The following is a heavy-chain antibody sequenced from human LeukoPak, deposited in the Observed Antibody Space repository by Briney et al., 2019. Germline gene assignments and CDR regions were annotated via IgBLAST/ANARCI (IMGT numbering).Heavy chain of an antibody. CDR3: AKVGDDSSHHFDY. Sequence: GGSLRLSCAASGFTFDDYAMHWVRHAPGKGLEWVSGISWNSGSIGYADSVKGRFTISRDNAKNSLYLQMNSLRAEDTALYYCAKVGDDSSHHFDYWGQGTLVTVSS. D-gene: IGHD3-22*01. CDR2: ISWNSGSI. V-gene: IGHV3-9*01. J-gene: IGHJ4*02. CDR1: GFTFDDYA.